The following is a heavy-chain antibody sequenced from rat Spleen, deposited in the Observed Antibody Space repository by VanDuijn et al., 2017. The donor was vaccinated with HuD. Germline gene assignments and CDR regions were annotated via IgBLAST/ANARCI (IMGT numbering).Heavy chain of an antibody. J-gene: IGHJ4*01. CDR1: GFTFSDYY. CDR2: ISYEGSST. V-gene: IGHV5-22*01. CDR3: ARRAYSVYVMDA. Sequence: EVQLVESGGGLVQPGRSLKLSCAASGFTFSDYYMAWVRQAPKKGLEWVASISYEGSSTYYGDSVKGRFTISRDNAKSTLYLQMNSLRSEDTATYYCARRAYSVYVMDAWGQGASVTVSS. D-gene: IGHD1-1*01.